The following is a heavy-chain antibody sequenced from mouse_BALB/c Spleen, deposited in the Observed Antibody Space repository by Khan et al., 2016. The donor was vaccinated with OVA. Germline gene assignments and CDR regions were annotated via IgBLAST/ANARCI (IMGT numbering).Heavy chain of an antibody. D-gene: IGHD1-3*01. CDR2: ISTYYGDA. CDR1: GYTFTDFA. CDR3: VRGSGNSRFAY. J-gene: IGHJ3*01. Sequence: QVQLHQSGAELVRPGVSVKISCKGSGYTFTDFAIHWVKQSHAKSLEWIGVISTYYGDADYNQKFKGKATMTVDKSSSTAFVELARLTPEDSANYYCVRGSGNSRFAYWGQGTLVTVSA. V-gene: IGHV1S137*01.